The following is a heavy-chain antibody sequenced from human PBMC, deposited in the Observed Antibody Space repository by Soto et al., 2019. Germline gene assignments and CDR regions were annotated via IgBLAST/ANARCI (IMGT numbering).Heavy chain of an antibody. CDR1: GYSFTSYW. Sequence: GESLKISCKGSGYSFTSYWISWVRQMPGKGLEWMGRIDPSDSYTNYSPSFQGHVTISADKSISTAYLQWSSLKASDTAMYYCARQARTAIFRLVIPYNWLDPWGQGTLVTVSS. V-gene: IGHV5-10-1*01. D-gene: IGHD3-3*01. CDR2: IDPSDSYT. CDR3: ARQARTAIFRLVIPYNWLDP. J-gene: IGHJ5*02.